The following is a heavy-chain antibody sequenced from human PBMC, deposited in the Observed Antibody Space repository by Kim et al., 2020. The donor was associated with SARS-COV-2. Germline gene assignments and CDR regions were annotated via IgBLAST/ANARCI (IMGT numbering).Heavy chain of an antibody. Sequence: ASVKVSCKASGYIFTDYAMNWVRQAPGQGLEWMGWLNTNTGNPTYAQGFTGRFVFSWDTSVSTAYLQISSLKAEDTAIYYCARSIWSGYFQMDSWGQGTLVTVSS. V-gene: IGHV7-4-1*02. CDR3: ARSIWSGYFQMDS. CDR2: LNTNTGNP. D-gene: IGHD3-3*01. J-gene: IGHJ4*02. CDR1: GYIFTDYA.